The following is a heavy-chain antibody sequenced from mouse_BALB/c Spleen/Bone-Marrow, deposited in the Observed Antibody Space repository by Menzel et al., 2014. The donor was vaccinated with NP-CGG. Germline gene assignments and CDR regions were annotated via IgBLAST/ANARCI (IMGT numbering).Heavy chain of an antibody. CDR3: ARDGSFAAMDY. CDR1: GYTFTSYW. V-gene: IGHV1S132*01. J-gene: IGHJ4*01. CDR2: IFPGTGTT. Sequence: VQLQESGTELVKPGASVKLSCKTSGYTFTSYWIQWVKQRPGQGLGWIGEIFPGTGTTYYNEKFKAKATLTADKSANTAYMQLSSLTSEDSAVYFCARDGSFAAMDYWGQGTSLTVSS. D-gene: IGHD1-1*02.